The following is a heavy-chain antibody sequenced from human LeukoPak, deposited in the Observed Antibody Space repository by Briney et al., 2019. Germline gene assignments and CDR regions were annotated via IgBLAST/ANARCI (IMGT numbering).Heavy chain of an antibody. Sequence: PGGSLRLSCAASGFPFSTNDMSWVRQAPGKGLEWVSAIGGSGGTTYEDSVKGRFTISRDNSKNTLYLQMNSLRAEDTAVYYCAKVKTLWYFDRWGQGTLVTVSS. CDR2: IGGSGGTT. J-gene: IGHJ4*02. CDR3: AKVKTLWYFDR. CDR1: GFPFSTND. V-gene: IGHV3-23*01.